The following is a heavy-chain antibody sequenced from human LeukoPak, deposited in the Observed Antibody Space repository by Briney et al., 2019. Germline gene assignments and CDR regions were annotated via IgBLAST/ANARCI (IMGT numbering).Heavy chain of an antibody. Sequence: PGGSLRLSCAASGFTFSSYSMNWVRQAPGKGLEWVSYISSSSSTIYYADSVKGRFTISRDNAKNSLYLQMNSLRAEDTAVYYCAYGAGPFDYWGQGTLVTVSS. CDR2: ISSSSSTI. J-gene: IGHJ4*02. V-gene: IGHV3-48*04. CDR3: AYGAGPFDY. D-gene: IGHD4/OR15-4a*01. CDR1: GFTFSSYS.